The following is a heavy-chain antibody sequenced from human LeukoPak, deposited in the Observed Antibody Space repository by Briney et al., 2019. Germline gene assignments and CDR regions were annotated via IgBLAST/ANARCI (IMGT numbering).Heavy chain of an antibody. CDR1: GFTFDEYA. CDR3: ARDVSEAAAPEYFQH. J-gene: IGHJ1*01. CDR2: ISWNSGSI. V-gene: IGHV3-9*01. D-gene: IGHD6-13*01. Sequence: PGRSLRLSCAASGFTFDEYAMHWVRQAPGKGLEWVSGISWNSGSIGYADSVKGRFTISRDNAKNSLYLQMNSLRAEDTAVYYCARDVSEAAAPEYFQHWGQGTLVTVSS.